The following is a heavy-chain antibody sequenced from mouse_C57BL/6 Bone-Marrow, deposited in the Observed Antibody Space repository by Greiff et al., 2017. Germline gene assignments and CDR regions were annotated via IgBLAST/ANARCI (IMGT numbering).Heavy chain of an antibody. CDR1: GFTFSSYG. J-gene: IGHJ4*01. CDR3: ARHGPFSYGNYERVDY. V-gene: IGHV5-6*02. CDR2: ISSGGSYT. Sequence: DVKLVESGGDLVKPGGSLKLSCAASGFTFSSYGMSWVRQTPDKRLEWVATISSGGSYTYYPDGVKGRFTISRDTAKNTLYLQVSSLKSEDTAMDYWARHGPFSYGNYERVDYWGQGTSVTVSS. D-gene: IGHD2-1*01.